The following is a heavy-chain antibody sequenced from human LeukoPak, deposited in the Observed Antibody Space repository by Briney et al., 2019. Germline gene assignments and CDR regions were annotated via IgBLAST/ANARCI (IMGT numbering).Heavy chain of an antibody. D-gene: IGHD2-15*01. Sequence: ASVTVSYQTSGYTFPAYYLYWMRQAPGQGLEWMGWINPHTGVTKYAQKFQGRVTMTRDTSIFTAYMELNRLKSDDTAVYYCALDTHIGILTVPNGAYFHNWGQGALVSVSS. CDR2: INPHTGVT. CDR1: GYTFPAYY. J-gene: IGHJ4*02. V-gene: IGHV1-2*02. CDR3: ALDTHIGILTVPNGAYFHN.